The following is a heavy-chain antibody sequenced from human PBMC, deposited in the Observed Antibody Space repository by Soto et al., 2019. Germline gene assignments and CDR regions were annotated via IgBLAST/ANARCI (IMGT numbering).Heavy chain of an antibody. D-gene: IGHD4-4*01. V-gene: IGHV3-33*01. CDR3: ARDRNSNPNYYYYYMDV. CDR2: IWYDGSNK. J-gene: IGHJ6*03. Sequence: QVQLVESGGGVVQSGRSLRLSCAASGFTFSSYGMHWVRQAPGKGLEWVAVIWYDGSNKYYGKSVKGRFTIFRDNSKNTVYLQMTSLTAEDTAVYYCARDRNSNPNYYYYYMDVWGTGTTVTVSS. CDR1: GFTFSSYG.